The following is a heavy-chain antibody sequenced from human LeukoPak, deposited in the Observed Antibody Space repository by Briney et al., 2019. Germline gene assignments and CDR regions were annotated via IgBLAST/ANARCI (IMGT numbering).Heavy chain of an antibody. CDR2: ISYSGST. Sequence: SETLSLTCTVSGDSISSSSYFWAWLRQPPGKGLEWIASISYSGSTYYNPYLKSLITISVDTTKNQFSLRLSSVTAADTALYYCVRLVGASGAFDIWGHGPTVTVSS. D-gene: IGHD1-26*01. V-gene: IGHV4-39*07. CDR3: VRLVGASGAFDI. CDR1: GDSISSSSYF. J-gene: IGHJ3*02.